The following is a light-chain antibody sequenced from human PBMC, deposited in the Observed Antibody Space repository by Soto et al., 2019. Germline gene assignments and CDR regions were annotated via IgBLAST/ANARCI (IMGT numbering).Light chain of an antibody. CDR1: QSVSSY. CDR2: DAS. J-gene: IGKJ1*01. V-gene: IGKV3-11*01. Sequence: EIVLTQSPATLSLSPGERATLSCRTSQSVSSYLAWYQQKPGQAPRLLIYDASNRATGIPARFSGSGSGTDFTLTISSQEPEDFAFSYCQHRSDCPTSGHGTKVEI. CDR3: QHRSDCPT.